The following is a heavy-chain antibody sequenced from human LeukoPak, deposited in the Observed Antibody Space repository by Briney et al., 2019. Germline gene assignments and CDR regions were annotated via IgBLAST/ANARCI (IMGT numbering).Heavy chain of an antibody. J-gene: IGHJ5*02. CDR2: MYYSGTT. CDR3: ARHFFYPPSGTFLFDP. CDR1: GGSISSSSYQ. Sequence: SETLSLTCTVSGGSISSSSYQWVWIRQSPGKGLEWIGSMYYSGTTYCNPSLKSRVTISVDTSKYQFSLKLTSVTAGDTAVYYCARHFFYPPSGTFLFDPWGQGTLVTVSS. D-gene: IGHD3-10*01. V-gene: IGHV4-39*01.